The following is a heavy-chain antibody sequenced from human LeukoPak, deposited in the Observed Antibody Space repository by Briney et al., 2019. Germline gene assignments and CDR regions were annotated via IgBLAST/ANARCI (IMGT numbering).Heavy chain of an antibody. CDR2: ISGSGGST. J-gene: IGHJ3*01. V-gene: IGHV3-23*01. D-gene: IGHD3-9*01. CDR1: GFTFSSYG. Sequence: GGSLRLSCAASGFTFSSYGMSWVRQAPGKGLEWVSAISGSGGSTYYADSVKGRFTISRDNSKNTLYLQMNSLRAEDTAVYSCARNLRYFDWLLRTNAFDFWGQGTMVTVSS. CDR3: ARNLRYFDWLLRTNAFDF.